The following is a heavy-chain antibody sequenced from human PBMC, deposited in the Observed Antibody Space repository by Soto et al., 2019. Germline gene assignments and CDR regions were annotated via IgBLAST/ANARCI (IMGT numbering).Heavy chain of an antibody. CDR2: IYYSGST. CDR1: GGSISSGGYY. J-gene: IGHJ6*02. Sequence: QVQLQESGPGLVKPSQTLSLTCTVSGGSISSGGYYWSWIRQHPGKGLEWIGYIYYSGSTYYNPSLKSRVTISVDTSKNQCSLKRSSVTAADTAVYYCARAQYYYDSSGYYPGAGYYYGMDVWGQGTTVTVSS. CDR3: ARAQYYYDSSGYYPGAGYYYGMDV. V-gene: IGHV4-31*03. D-gene: IGHD3-22*01.